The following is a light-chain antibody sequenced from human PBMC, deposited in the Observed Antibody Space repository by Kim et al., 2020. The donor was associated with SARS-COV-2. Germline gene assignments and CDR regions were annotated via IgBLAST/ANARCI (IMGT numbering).Light chain of an antibody. V-gene: IGKV3-20*01. CDR3: QQHGNSPA. CDR1: QTISSAY. J-gene: IGKJ1*01. Sequence: PGKRATLSCRASQTISSAYLAWYQQKPGQAPRLLIYGASSRASGIPDRFSGSGSGTDFTLTISRLEPEDFAFYYCQQHGNSPAFGQGTKVDIK. CDR2: GAS.